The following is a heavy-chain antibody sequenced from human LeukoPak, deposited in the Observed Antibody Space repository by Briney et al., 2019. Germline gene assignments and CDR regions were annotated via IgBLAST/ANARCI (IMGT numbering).Heavy chain of an antibody. CDR3: ARGHSIVVVPAAIGYLFSDY. V-gene: IGHV4-38-2*02. CDR1: GYSISSGYF. J-gene: IGHJ4*02. Sequence: SETLSLTCTVSGYSISSGYFWGWIRQPPGKGLECIGTIYHSGSTYYNPSLKSRVTISVDTSKNQFSLKLNSVTAADTAVYYCARGHSIVVVPAAIGYLFSDYWGQGTLVTVSS. D-gene: IGHD2-2*01. CDR2: IYHSGST.